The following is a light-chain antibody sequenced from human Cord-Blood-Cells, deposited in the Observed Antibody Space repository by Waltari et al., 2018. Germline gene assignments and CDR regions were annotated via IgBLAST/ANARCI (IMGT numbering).Light chain of an antibody. V-gene: IGKV3-20*01. CDR3: QQYGSSPLT. J-gene: IGKJ4*01. CDR2: GAS. CDR1: QSVSSSY. Sequence: EIVLTQSPGTLSLSPGERATLSCRASQSVSSSYLAWYQQKPGQAPRLLIYGASSRATGIPDRCSGSGSGTDFTLTISRREPEDFAVYYCQQYGSSPLTFGGGTKVEIK.